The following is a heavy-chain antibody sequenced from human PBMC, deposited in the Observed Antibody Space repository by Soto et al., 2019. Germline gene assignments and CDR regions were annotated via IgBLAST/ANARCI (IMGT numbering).Heavy chain of an antibody. CDR1: GGSFSGYY. V-gene: IGHV4-34*01. Sequence: SETLSLTCAVYGGSFSGYYWSWIRQPPGKGLEWIGEINHSGSTNYNPSLKSRVTISVDTSKNQFSLKLSSVTAADTAVYYCARGASRLHLGELSSGWFDPWGQGTLVTVSS. CDR3: ARGASRLHLGELSSGWFDP. CDR2: INHSGST. D-gene: IGHD3-16*02. J-gene: IGHJ5*02.